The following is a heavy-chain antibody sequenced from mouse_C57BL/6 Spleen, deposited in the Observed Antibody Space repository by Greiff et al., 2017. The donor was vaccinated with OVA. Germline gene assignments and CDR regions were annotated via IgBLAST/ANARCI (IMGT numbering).Heavy chain of an antibody. CDR1: GFSLTSYG. Sequence: VQRVESGPGLVQPSQSLSITCTVSGFSLTSYGVHWVRQSPGKGLEWLGVIWSGGSTDYNAAFISRLSISKDNSKSQVFFKMNSLQADDTAIYYCARNMVTTGRRFYFDYWGQGTTLTVSS. V-gene: IGHV2-2*01. D-gene: IGHD2-2*01. CDR2: IWSGGST. J-gene: IGHJ2*01. CDR3: ARNMVTTGRRFYFDY.